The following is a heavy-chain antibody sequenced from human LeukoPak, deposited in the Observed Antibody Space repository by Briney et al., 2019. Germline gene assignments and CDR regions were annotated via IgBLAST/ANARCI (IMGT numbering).Heavy chain of an antibody. J-gene: IGHJ4*02. D-gene: IGHD3-3*01. CDR3: ARAHDFWSGSAGYYFDY. Sequence: PGGSLRLSCAASGFTVSSNYMSWVRQAPGKGLEWVSVIYSGGSTYYADSVEGRFTISRDNSKNTLYLQMNSLRAEDTAVYYCARAHDFWSGSAGYYFDYWGQGTLVTVSS. V-gene: IGHV3-66*01. CDR2: IYSGGST. CDR1: GFTVSSNY.